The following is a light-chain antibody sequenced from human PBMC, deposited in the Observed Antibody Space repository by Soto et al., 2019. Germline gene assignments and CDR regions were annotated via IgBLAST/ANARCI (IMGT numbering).Light chain of an antibody. CDR3: QQYGSSPLT. CDR1: QIVSSSY. V-gene: IGKV3-20*01. J-gene: IGKJ4*01. Sequence: VMKQSSASLHLSQGERATLSCRVSQIVSSSYLAWYQQKPGHAPRLLIYGSSSRATGIPDRFSGSGSGTDFTLTISRLEPEDFAVYYCQQYGSSPLTFGGGTKVDIK. CDR2: GSS.